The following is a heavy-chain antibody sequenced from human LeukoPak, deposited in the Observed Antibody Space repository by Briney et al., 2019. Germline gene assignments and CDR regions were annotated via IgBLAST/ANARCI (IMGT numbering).Heavy chain of an antibody. V-gene: IGHV4-34*01. Sequence: PSETLSLTCAVYGGSFSGYYWSWIRQPPGKGLEWIGEINHSGSTNYNPSLKSRVTISVDTSKNQFSLKLSSVTAADTAVYYCARGLRTPYIVVVVAAPFDPWGQGTLVTASS. CDR1: GGSFSGYY. J-gene: IGHJ5*02. D-gene: IGHD2-15*01. CDR3: ARGLRTPYIVVVVAAPFDP. CDR2: INHSGST.